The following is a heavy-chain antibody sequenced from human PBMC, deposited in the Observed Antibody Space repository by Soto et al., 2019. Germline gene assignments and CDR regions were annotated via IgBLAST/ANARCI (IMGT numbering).Heavy chain of an antibody. D-gene: IGHD2-2*01. CDR1: GYIFTSYY. CDR3: ARGPATAPDAY. CDR2: INPSGGTT. J-gene: IGHJ4*02. Sequence: GASVKLSCKTSGYIFTSYYIHWVRQAPGQGLEWMGIINPSGGTTTYAQKFQGRVTMTRDTSTSTVYMELSSLRSEDTAVYYCARGPATAPDAYWGQGTLVTLSS. V-gene: IGHV1-46*01.